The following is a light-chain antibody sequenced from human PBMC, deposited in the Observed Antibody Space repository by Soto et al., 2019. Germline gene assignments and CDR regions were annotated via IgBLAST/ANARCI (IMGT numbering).Light chain of an antibody. V-gene: IGKV3-15*01. CDR3: QQYNNWPPWT. CDR1: QRVSRN. Sequence: EIVMTQSPATLSVYPGERATLSCRASQRVSRNLAWYQQKPGQAPRLLIYDASTWATGIPDRFSGSGSETEFTVTISSLQSEDYAIYYCQQYNNWPPWTFGQGTKVDIK. CDR2: DAS. J-gene: IGKJ1*01.